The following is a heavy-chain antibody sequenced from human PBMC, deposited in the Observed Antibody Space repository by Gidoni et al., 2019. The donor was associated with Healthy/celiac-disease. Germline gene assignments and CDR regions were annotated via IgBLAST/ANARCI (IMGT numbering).Heavy chain of an antibody. J-gene: IGHJ4*02. CDR2: ISYDGSNK. CDR3: ARVRSRGYYYDSSELFLFDY. Sequence: QVQLVESGGGVVQPGRSLRLSCAASGFTFRSYAMPWVRQAPGKGLEWVAVISYDGSNKYYADSVKGRFTISRDNSKNTLYLQMNSLRAEDTAVYYCARVRSRGYYYDSSELFLFDYWGQGTLVTVSS. V-gene: IGHV3-30-3*01. CDR1: GFTFRSYA. D-gene: IGHD3-22*01.